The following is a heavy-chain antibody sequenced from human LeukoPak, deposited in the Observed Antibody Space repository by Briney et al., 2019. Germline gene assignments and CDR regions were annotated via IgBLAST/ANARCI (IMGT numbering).Heavy chain of an antibody. CDR1: GGTFSSYA. CDR2: IIPILGIA. Sequence: ASVKVPCKASGGTFSSYAISWVRQAPGQGLEWMGRIIPILGIANYAQKFQGRVTITADKSTSTAYMELSSLRSEDTAVYYCARARGVLDAFDIWGQGTMVTVSS. CDR3: ARARGVLDAFDI. D-gene: IGHD1-1*01. V-gene: IGHV1-69*04. J-gene: IGHJ3*02.